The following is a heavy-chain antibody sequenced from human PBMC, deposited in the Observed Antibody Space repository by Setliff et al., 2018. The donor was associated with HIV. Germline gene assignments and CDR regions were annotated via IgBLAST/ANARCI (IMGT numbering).Heavy chain of an antibody. D-gene: IGHD3-3*01. CDR1: GGSLSNHY. Sequence: ETLSLTCTVSGGSLSNHYWSWLRQSPKNGLEWIGYVYYSGSTNYKPSFKSRVSISVDTSRNQFSLNLTSLTAADTAMYYCARSYYDFWNGLPRSFDVWGQGTMVTVS. CDR3: ARSYYDFWNGLPRSFDV. V-gene: IGHV4-59*11. J-gene: IGHJ3*01. CDR2: VYYSGST.